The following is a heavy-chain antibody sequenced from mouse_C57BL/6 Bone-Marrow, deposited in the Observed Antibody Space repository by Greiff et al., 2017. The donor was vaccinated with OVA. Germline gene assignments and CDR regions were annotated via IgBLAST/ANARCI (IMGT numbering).Heavy chain of an antibody. CDR3: ARYYYGRGYFDV. CDR2: ISYDGSN. V-gene: IGHV3-6*01. D-gene: IGHD1-1*01. CDR1: GYSITSGYY. Sequence: EVQLVESGPGLVKPSQSLSLTCSVTGYSITSGYYWNWIRQFPGNKLEWMGYISYDGSNNYNPSLKNLISITRDTSKNQFFLKLNSVTTEDTATYYCARYYYGRGYFDVWGTGTTVTVSS. J-gene: IGHJ1*03.